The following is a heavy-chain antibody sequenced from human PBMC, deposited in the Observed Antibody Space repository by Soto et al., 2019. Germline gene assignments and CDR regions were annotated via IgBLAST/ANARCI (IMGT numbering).Heavy chain of an antibody. CDR1: GGSISSGGYY. Sequence: SETLSLTCTVSGGSISSGGYYWSWIRQHPGKGLEWIGYIYYSGSTYYNPSLKSRVTISVDTSKNQFSLKLSSVTAADTAVYYCARADSGYVSPCYYGMDDWGQGTTVTVS. D-gene: IGHD5-12*01. V-gene: IGHV4-31*03. CDR2: IYYSGST. J-gene: IGHJ6*02. CDR3: ARADSGYVSPCYYGMDD.